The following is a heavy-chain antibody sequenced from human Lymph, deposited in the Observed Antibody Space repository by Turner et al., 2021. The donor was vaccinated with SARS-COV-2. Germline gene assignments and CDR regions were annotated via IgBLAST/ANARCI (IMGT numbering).Heavy chain of an antibody. CDR3: ARETVNNWVDP. V-gene: IGHV4-59*01. D-gene: IGHD2-21*02. Sequence: QVQLHESGPRLVEPLATLSLTCTVSGGSMNSNYWSWIRQPPGKRLEWIGYIYYRGSTNYNPSLKSRVTISVDTSKNQFSLKLTSVTAADTAIYYCARETVNNWVDPWGQGILVTVSS. J-gene: IGHJ5*02. CDR2: IYYRGST. CDR1: GGSMNSNY.